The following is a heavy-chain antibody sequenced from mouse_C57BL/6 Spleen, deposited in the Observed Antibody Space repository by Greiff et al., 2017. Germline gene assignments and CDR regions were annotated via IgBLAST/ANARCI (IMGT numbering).Heavy chain of an antibody. CDR3: ARSYDSYGYFDV. J-gene: IGHJ1*03. CDR1: GYTFTSYW. CDR2: IDPSDSYT. D-gene: IGHD2-4*01. Sequence: VQLQQPGAELVMPGASVKLSCKASGYTFTSYWMHWVKQRPGQGLEWIGEIDPSDSYTNYNQKFKGKSTLTVDKSSSTAYMQLSSLTSEDSAVYYCARSYDSYGYFDVWGTGTTVTVSS. V-gene: IGHV1-69*01.